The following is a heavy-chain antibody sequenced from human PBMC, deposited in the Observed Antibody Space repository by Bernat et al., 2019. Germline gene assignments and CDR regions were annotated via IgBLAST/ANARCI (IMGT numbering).Heavy chain of an antibody. Sequence: QVQLVESGGGVVQPGRSLRLSCAASGFTFSSYGMHWVHQAPGKGLEWVAVISYDGSNKYYADSVKGRFTISRDNSKNTLYLQMNSLRAEDTAVYYCAKVSDTAMVSGGMDVWGQGTTVTVSS. D-gene: IGHD5-18*01. V-gene: IGHV3-30*18. CDR2: ISYDGSNK. J-gene: IGHJ6*02. CDR3: AKVSDTAMVSGGMDV. CDR1: GFTFSSYG.